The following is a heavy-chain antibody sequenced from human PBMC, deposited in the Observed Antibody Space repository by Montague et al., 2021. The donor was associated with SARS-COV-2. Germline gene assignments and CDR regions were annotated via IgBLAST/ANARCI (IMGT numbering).Heavy chain of an antibody. CDR1: GGSISGYY. Sequence: SDTLSLTCTVSGGSISGYYWSWIRQPPGKGLEWIGYIYYSGSTKYNPFLESRVTVSVDRSKNQVSLKLSSVTAADTAVYYCARLLRCCTNGVCRTDYYYAMDVWGQGTTVTVSS. D-gene: IGHD2-8*01. V-gene: IGHV4-59*07. CDR3: ARLLRCCTNGVCRTDYYYAMDV. J-gene: IGHJ6*02. CDR2: IYYSGST.